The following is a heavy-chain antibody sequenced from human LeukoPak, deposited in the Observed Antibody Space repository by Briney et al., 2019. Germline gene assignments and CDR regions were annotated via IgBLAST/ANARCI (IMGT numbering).Heavy chain of an antibody. D-gene: IGHD3-3*01. Sequence: SETLSLTCAVYGGSFSGYYWSWIRQPPGKGLEWIGEINHSGSTNYNPSLKSRVTISVDTSKNQFSLKLSSVTATDTAVYYCARDRITIFGVVIMGFDYWGQGTLATVSS. CDR2: INHSGST. V-gene: IGHV4-34*01. CDR1: GGSFSGYY. CDR3: ARDRITIFGVVIMGFDY. J-gene: IGHJ4*02.